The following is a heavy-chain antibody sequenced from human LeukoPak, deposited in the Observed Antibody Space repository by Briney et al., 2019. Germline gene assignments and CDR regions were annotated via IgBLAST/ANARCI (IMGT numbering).Heavy chain of an antibody. Sequence: GGSLRLSCAASGFTFSSYAMRWVRLAPGKGLEWVSAISGSGDSTYYADSVKGRFTISRDNSKSMLYLHMNSLRAEDTAVYYCAKGTIIAARPGYFDSWGQGTLVTVSS. D-gene: IGHD6-6*01. J-gene: IGHJ4*02. CDR3: AKGTIIAARPGYFDS. CDR1: GFTFSSYA. CDR2: ISGSGDST. V-gene: IGHV3-23*01.